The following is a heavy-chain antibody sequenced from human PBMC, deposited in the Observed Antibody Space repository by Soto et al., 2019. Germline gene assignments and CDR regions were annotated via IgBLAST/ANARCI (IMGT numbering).Heavy chain of an antibody. V-gene: IGHV3-21*01. D-gene: IGHD3-3*01. CDR3: ARERYYDFWSGPYYYYYMDV. CDR2: ISSSSSYI. Sequence: GGSLRLSCAASGFTFSSYSMNWVRQAPGKGLEWVSSISSSSSYIYYADSVKGRFTISRDNAKNSLYLQMNSLRAEDTAVYYCARERYYDFWSGPYYYYYMDVWGKGTTVTVSS. J-gene: IGHJ6*03. CDR1: GFTFSSYS.